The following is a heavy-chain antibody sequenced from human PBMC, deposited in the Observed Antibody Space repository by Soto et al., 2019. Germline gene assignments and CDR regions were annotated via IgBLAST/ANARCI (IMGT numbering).Heavy chain of an antibody. D-gene: IGHD6-19*01. CDR2: TRNKANSYTT. J-gene: IGHJ4*02. CDR3: AGAEGGNGWRHFDY. CDR1: GFTFSDHY. Sequence: EVQLVESGGGLVQPGGSLRLSCATSGFTFSDHYMDWVRQAPGKGLEWVARTRNKANSYTTEYAPSVKGRFTISRDDSKNSLYLQMNSLKTEDTAVYYCAGAEGGNGWRHFDYWGQGTLVTVSS. V-gene: IGHV3-72*01.